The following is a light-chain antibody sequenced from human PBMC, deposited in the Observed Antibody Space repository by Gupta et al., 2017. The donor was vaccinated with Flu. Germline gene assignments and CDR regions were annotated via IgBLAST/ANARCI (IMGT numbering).Light chain of an antibody. CDR3: QQHNNWPPWT. J-gene: IGKJ1*01. CDR2: GTS. V-gene: IGKV3-15*01. Sequence: EVVMTQSPATLSVSPGERATLSCRASQSVSSNLAWYQQKRGQDPRLLIYGTSTRATGIPARFRGSGSGTEFTLTISSRQSEDFAVYYCQQHNNWPPWTFGQGTKVEI. CDR1: QSVSSN.